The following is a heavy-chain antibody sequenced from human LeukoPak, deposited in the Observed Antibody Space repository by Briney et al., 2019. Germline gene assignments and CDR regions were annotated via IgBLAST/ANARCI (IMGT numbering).Heavy chain of an antibody. J-gene: IGHJ4*02. CDR3: ARGTAITAGIDF. D-gene: IGHD6-19*01. CDR2: INPEGAST. Sequence: PGGSLRLSCTASGFAFSTYWMFWVRQAPGKGLVWVSQINPEGASTTYGDPAKGRFTASRDNAKNALHLQMNSPRVDDTAVYYCARGTAITAGIDFWGQGTLVTVSS. V-gene: IGHV3-74*01. CDR1: GFAFSTYW.